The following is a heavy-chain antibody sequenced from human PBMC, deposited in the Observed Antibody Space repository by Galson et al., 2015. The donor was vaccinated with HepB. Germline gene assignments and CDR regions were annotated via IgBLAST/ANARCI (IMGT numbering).Heavy chain of an antibody. Sequence: SLRLSCAASGFTFSSYAMHWVRQAPGKGLEWVAVISYDGSNKYYADSVKGRFTISRDNSKNTLYLQMNSLRAEDTAVYYCARDLPRYCSSTSCHYGMDVWGQGTTVTVSS. CDR2: ISYDGSNK. V-gene: IGHV3-30-3*01. CDR1: GFTFSSYA. J-gene: IGHJ6*02. CDR3: ARDLPRYCSSTSCHYGMDV. D-gene: IGHD2-2*01.